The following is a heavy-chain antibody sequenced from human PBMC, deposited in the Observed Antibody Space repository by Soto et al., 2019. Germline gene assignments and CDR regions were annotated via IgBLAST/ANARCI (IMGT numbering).Heavy chain of an antibody. V-gene: IGHV4-4*02. CDR2: IHHSGST. CDR3: ARDQGSHPGD. J-gene: IGHJ4*02. Sequence: QVQLQESGPGLVRPSGTVSLTCAVSGLSISSDNWWSWVRQPPGKGLEWIGEIHHSGSTNYNPSLKSRVTMSVVPSKDLFSLTLNSVTAADTASYYCARDQGSHPGDWGQGTLVSVSS. CDR1: GLSISSDNW. D-gene: IGHD6-13*01.